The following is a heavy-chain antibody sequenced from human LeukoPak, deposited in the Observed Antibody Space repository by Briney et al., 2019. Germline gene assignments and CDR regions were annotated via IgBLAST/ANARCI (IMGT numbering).Heavy chain of an antibody. CDR2: IYSSGST. CDR3: ARLGDSGSTLNWSDP. D-gene: IGHD3-10*01. J-gene: IGHJ5*02. V-gene: IGHV4-39*01. Sequence: AETLSLTCTVSGGSISSTNYYWGWIRQPPGKGLEWIGSIYSSGSTYYNPSLKSPVTIFVDTSKSQFSLKLSSVTDADTAVYYCARLGDSGSTLNWSDPWGQGTLVTVSS. CDR1: GGSISSTNYY.